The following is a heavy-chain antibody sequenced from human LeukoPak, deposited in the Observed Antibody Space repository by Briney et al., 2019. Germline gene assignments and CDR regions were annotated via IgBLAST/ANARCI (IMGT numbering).Heavy chain of an antibody. CDR1: GFTFSSFA. Sequence: GGSLRLSCAASGFTFSSFAMSWVRQAPGKGLEWVSSLSGSGGSTYYADSVKGRFTISRDNSKNTLYLQMNSLRAEDTAVYYCAKDGYCSSTSCYLDYYMDVWGKGTTVTISS. CDR3: AKDGYCSSTSCYLDYYMDV. CDR2: LSGSGGST. J-gene: IGHJ6*03. D-gene: IGHD2-2*01. V-gene: IGHV3-23*01.